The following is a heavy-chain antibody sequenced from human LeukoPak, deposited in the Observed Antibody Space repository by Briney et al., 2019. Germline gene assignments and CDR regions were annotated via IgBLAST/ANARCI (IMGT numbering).Heavy chain of an antibody. CDR3: ARDYLGAGTVGATSGH. Sequence: ASETLSLTCAVYGGSFSGYYWSWIRQPPGKGLEWIGEINHSGSTNYNPSLKSRVTISVDTSKNQFALKLSSVTAADTAVYYCARDYLGAGTVGATSGHWGQGTLVTVSS. CDR2: INHSGST. D-gene: IGHD1-26*01. CDR1: GGSFSGYY. J-gene: IGHJ4*02. V-gene: IGHV4-34*01.